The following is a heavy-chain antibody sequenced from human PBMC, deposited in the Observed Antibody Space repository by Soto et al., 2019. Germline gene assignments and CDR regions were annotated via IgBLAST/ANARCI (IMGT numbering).Heavy chain of an antibody. J-gene: IGHJ3*02. Sequence: SETLSLTCTVSGGSISSYYWSWIRQPPGKGLEWIGYIYYSGSTNYNPSLKSRVTISVDTSKNQFSLKLSSVTAADTAVYYCARDNYYDSSGYSVAFDIWGQGTMVTVSS. V-gene: IGHV4-59*01. CDR1: GGSISSYY. CDR2: IYYSGST. D-gene: IGHD3-22*01. CDR3: ARDNYYDSSGYSVAFDI.